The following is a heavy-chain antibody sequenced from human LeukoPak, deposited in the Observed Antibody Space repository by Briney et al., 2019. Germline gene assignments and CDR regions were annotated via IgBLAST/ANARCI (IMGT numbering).Heavy chain of an antibody. Sequence: GGSLRLSCAASGFTFDDYTMHWVRQAPGKGLEWVSVISWDGGSTFYADSVRGRFTISRDNSKNSLYLQMNSLTTEDTALYYCTKADSIGYYYVPFFDYWGQGTLVTVSS. CDR3: TKADSIGYYYVPFFDY. V-gene: IGHV3-43*01. CDR1: GFTFDDYT. D-gene: IGHD3-22*01. J-gene: IGHJ4*02. CDR2: ISWDGGST.